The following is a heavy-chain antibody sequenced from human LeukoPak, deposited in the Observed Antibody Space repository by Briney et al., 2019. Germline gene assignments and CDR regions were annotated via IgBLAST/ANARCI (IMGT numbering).Heavy chain of an antibody. D-gene: IGHD3-3*01. V-gene: IGHV4-34*01. CDR2: INHSGST. CDR3: ARVPYYDFWSGFPNFDY. J-gene: IGHJ4*02. CDR1: GGSISSYY. Sequence: SETLSLTCTVSGGSISSYYWSWIRQPPGKGLEWIGEINHSGSTNYNPSLKSRVTISVDTSKNQFSLKLSSVTAADTAVYYCARVPYYDFWSGFPNFDYWGQGTLVTVSS.